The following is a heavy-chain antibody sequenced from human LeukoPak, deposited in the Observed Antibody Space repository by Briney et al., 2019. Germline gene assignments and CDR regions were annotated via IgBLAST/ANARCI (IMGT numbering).Heavy chain of an antibody. CDR1: GLTFTTYA. Sequence: RRSLRLSCAASGLTFTTYAMHWVREAPGKGLEWVALKSYEGRSQYYPDSVTGRFTISRDNSKNPLYLQMDSLRAEDTAIYYCAKDRAHGDYLHLDYWGQGTLVTVSS. D-gene: IGHD4-17*01. J-gene: IGHJ4*02. CDR3: AKDRAHGDYLHLDY. CDR2: KSYEGRSQ. V-gene: IGHV3-30*18.